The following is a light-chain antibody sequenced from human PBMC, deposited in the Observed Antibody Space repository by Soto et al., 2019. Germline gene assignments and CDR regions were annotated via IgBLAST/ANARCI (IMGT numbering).Light chain of an antibody. CDR2: AAS. CDR3: AGSDIYTLTL. CDR1: QSVSSN. J-gene: IGKJ3*01. V-gene: IGKV3-15*01. Sequence: IVVTQSPATLSVSPGERATLSCRASQSVSSNLARYQQKPGQAPRLLIYAASTTATRIPARFSGSGSGTEFTLTVRSLQSEDFAFYDWAGSDIYTLTLLGP.